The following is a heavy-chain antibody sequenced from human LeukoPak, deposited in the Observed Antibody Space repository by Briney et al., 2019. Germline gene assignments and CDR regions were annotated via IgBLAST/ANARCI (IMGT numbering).Heavy chain of an antibody. Sequence: PSETLSLTCTVSGGSISSYYWSWIRQPAGKGLEWIGRIYTSGSTNYNPSLKSRVTMSVDTSKNQFSLKLSSVTAADTAVYFCARERISGSPIVFDYWGQGTLVTVSS. J-gene: IGHJ4*02. V-gene: IGHV4-4*07. CDR3: ARERISGSPIVFDY. CDR2: IYTSGST. CDR1: GGSISSYY. D-gene: IGHD1-26*01.